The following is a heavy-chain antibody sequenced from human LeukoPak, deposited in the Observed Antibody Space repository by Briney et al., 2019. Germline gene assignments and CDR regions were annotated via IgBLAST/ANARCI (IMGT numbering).Heavy chain of an antibody. CDR3: AHHIAVAGLFDY. CDR1: GGSISSYY. Sequence: SETLSLTCTASGGSISSYYWSWIRQPPGKGLEWIGYIYYSGSTNYNPSLKSRVTISVDTSKNQFSLKLSSVTAADTAVYYCAHHIAVAGLFDYWGQGTLVTVSS. D-gene: IGHD6-19*01. CDR2: IYYSGST. J-gene: IGHJ4*02. V-gene: IGHV4-59*01.